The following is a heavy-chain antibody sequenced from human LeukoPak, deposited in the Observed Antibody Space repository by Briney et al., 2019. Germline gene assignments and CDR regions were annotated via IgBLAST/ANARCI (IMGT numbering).Heavy chain of an antibody. V-gene: IGHV3-74*03. Sequence: GGSLRLSCAGSGFTLSNYWMHWVRQGPGKGLAWVSRIYSDGSRTTYADSVKGRFTISRDNSKNTLYLQMNSLRAEDTAVYYCAKAFLGYCSGGSCFDFDYWGQGTLVTVSS. D-gene: IGHD2-15*01. CDR2: IYSDGSRT. CDR1: GFTLSNYW. J-gene: IGHJ4*02. CDR3: AKAFLGYCSGGSCFDFDY.